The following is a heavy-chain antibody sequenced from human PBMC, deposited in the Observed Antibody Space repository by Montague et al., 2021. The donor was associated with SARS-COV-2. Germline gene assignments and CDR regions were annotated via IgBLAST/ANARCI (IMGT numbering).Heavy chain of an antibody. CDR3: ATDTDYGGVEY. V-gene: IGHV4-61*02. CDR1: GVSINTHTYY. CDR2: VHSTGRT. D-gene: IGHD4-23*01. Sequence: TLSLTCTVSGVSINTHTYYWAWFRQPAGKGLEWIGRVHSTGRTNYDPSLRGRAVVSVDTSKQQFSLSLRSVTAADTAVYYCATDTDYGGVEYWGQGALVTVSS. J-gene: IGHJ4*02.